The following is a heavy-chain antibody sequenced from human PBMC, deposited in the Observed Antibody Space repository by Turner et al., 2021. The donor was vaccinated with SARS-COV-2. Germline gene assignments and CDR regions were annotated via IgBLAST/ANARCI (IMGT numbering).Heavy chain of an antibody. D-gene: IGHD3-10*01. CDR1: GDSVPTNSVSGKGIA. Sequence: PLPQSGPGEVTRSVTLSVPCAISGDSVPTNSVSGKGIAWNWTRQAALRGIEWLERTYYKSKWYYEYAVSGGSRATSKADTAKNHLSLQLQAVTLEETAEYYGARGIMSTMDLWGQGTMVTVSS. CDR2: TYYKSKWYY. CDR3: ARGIMSTMDL. J-gene: IGHJ3*01. V-gene: IGHV6-1*01.